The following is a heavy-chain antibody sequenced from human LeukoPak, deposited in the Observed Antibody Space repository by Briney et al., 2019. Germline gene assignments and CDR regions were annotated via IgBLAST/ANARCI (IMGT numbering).Heavy chain of an antibody. CDR3: AKRHYYYGMDV. Sequence: SETLSLTCTVSGGSISSGDYYWSWIRQPPGQGLEWIGYIYYTGSTYYNPSLKSRLTISVDTSKNQFSLKLSSVTAADTAVYYCAKRHYYYGMDVWGQGTTVTVSS. CDR2: IYYTGST. J-gene: IGHJ6*02. V-gene: IGHV4-30-4*01. CDR1: GGSISSGDYY.